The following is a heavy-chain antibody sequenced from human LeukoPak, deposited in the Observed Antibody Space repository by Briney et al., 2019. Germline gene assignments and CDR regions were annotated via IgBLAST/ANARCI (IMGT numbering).Heavy chain of an antibody. V-gene: IGHV4-59*08. CDR3: ARTIAAAGTDAFDI. CDR1: GFTFSSYS. Sequence: GSLRLSCAASGFTFSSYSMNWIRQPPGKGLEWIGYVYYSGSTNSNPSLKSRVTISVDTSKNQFSLKLSSVTAADTAVYYCARTIAAAGTDAFDIWGQGTMVTVSS. D-gene: IGHD6-13*01. J-gene: IGHJ3*02. CDR2: VYYSGST.